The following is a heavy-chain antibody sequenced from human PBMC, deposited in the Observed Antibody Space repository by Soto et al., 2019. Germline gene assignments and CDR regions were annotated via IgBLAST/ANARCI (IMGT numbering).Heavy chain of an antibody. CDR1: GGSIGSSSDY. CDR2: IYYSGST. Sequence: SETLSLTCTVSGGSIGSSSDYWGWIRQPPGKGLEWIGSIYYSGSTYYNPSLKSRVTISVDTSRNQFSLKLSSVTAADTAVYYCARARRITMVRGVIGWFDPWGQGTLVTVSS. J-gene: IGHJ5*02. V-gene: IGHV4-39*01. CDR3: ARARRITMVRGVIGWFDP. D-gene: IGHD3-10*01.